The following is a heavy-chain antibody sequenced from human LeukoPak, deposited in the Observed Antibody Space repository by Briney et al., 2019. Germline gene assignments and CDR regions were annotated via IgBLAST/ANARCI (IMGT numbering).Heavy chain of an antibody. CDR1: GYDFATYG. V-gene: IGHV1-8*02. J-gene: IGHJ4*02. D-gene: IGHD5-24*01. Sequence: GASVTVSCKTSGYDFATYGISWVRQAPGQGLEWMGWMSPNSGNTGYAQKFQGRVTMTRDTSISTAYMELSRLRSDDTAVYYCARGGRAGGFDYWGQGTLVTVSS. CDR2: MSPNSGNT. CDR3: ARGGRAGGFDY.